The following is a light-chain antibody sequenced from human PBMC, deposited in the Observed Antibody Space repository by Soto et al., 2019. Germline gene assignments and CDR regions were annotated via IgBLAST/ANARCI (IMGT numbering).Light chain of an antibody. CDR2: DTS. CDR1: QSVSSSY. V-gene: IGKV3D-15*01. J-gene: IGKJ4*01. Sequence: EIVLTQSPGTLSLSPGERATLSCRASQSVSSSYLAWYQHKPGQTPRLLIYDTSTRATGVPTRISGSGSGTEFTLTISSLQSEDFAVYYCQQYNSWPLTFGGGTKVDIK. CDR3: QQYNSWPLT.